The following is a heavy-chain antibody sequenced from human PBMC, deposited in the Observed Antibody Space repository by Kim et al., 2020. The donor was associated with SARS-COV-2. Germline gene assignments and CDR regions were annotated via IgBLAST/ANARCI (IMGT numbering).Heavy chain of an antibody. V-gene: IGHV3-30-3*01. CDR2: ISYDGSNK. D-gene: IGHD1-1*01. J-gene: IGHJ4*01. Sequence: GGSLRLSCAASGFTFSSYAMHWVRQAPGKGLEWVAVISYDGSNKYYADSVKGRFTISRDNSKNTLYLQMNSLRAEDTAVYYCARDLGLNDDFDYWGQGTLVTVSS. CDR3: ARDLGLNDDFDY. CDR1: GFTFSSYA.